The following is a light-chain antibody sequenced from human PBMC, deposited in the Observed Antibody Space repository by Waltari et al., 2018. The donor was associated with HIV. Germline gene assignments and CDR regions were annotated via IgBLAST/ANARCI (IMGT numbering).Light chain of an antibody. V-gene: IGLV1-47*01. CDR2: RND. J-gene: IGLJ2*01. Sequence: PGQRVTISCSGNTSNIGSNYVFWYQHLPGTAPKLLIHRNDQWPSGVPDRFSGSTSGTSASLVVSGLRSEDEADYYCVTWDDSLRGVVFGGGTKVAVL. CDR3: VTWDDSLRGVV. CDR1: TSNIGSNY.